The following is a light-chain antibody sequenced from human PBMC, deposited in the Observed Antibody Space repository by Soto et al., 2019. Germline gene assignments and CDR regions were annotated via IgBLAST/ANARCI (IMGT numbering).Light chain of an antibody. Sequence: QSVLTQPASVSGSPGQSITISCTGTSSDVGNYNYVSWYQQHPGKAPKLMIYDVSDRPSGVSNRFSGSKSGNTASLTISGLQAEDEADYSCSSYTTSSTPVVFGGGTKVTVL. J-gene: IGLJ2*01. V-gene: IGLV2-14*03. CDR1: SSDVGNYNY. CDR2: DVS. CDR3: SSYTTSSTPVV.